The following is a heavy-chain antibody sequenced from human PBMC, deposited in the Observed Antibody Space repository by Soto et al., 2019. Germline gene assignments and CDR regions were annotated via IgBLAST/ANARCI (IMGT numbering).Heavy chain of an antibody. V-gene: IGHV3-15*01. CDR2: IKSKTDGGTT. Sequence: EVQLVESGGGLVQPGGSLRLSCAASGFTFTNAWMNWVRQAPGKGLESIGRIKSKTDGGTTDYTAPVKGRFIISRDDSKNTLLLQMSSLQIEDTAVYYCVTDRLVWGQGTLVTVFS. CDR1: GFTFTNAW. CDR3: VTDRLV. J-gene: IGHJ4*02. D-gene: IGHD2-2*01.